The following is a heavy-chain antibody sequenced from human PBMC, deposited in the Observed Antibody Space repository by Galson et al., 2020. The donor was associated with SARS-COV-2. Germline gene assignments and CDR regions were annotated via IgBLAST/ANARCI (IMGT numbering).Heavy chain of an antibody. D-gene: IGHD3-10*01. V-gene: IGHV3-21*01. CDR3: ARGSREDYYGSGSYYKVDY. Sequence: NSGGSLRLSCAASGFTFSSYSMNWVRQAPGKGLEWVSSISSSSSYIYYADSVKGRFTISRDNAKNSLYLQMNSLRAEDTAVYYCARGSREDYYGSGSYYKVDYWGQGTLVTVSS. CDR1: GFTFSSYS. CDR2: ISSSSSYI. J-gene: IGHJ4*02.